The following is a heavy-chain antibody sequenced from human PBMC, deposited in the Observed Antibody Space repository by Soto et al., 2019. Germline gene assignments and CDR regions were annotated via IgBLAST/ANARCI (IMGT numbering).Heavy chain of an antibody. CDR3: ARLGYDSSGYLDY. Sequence: SETLSLTCTVSGGSISSSSYYWGWIRQPPGKGLEWIGSIYYSGSTYYNPSLKSRVTISVDTSKNQFSLKLSSVTAADTAVYYCARLGYDSSGYLDYWGQGTLVTVSS. CDR1: GGSISSSSYY. J-gene: IGHJ4*02. V-gene: IGHV4-39*01. CDR2: IYYSGST. D-gene: IGHD3-22*01.